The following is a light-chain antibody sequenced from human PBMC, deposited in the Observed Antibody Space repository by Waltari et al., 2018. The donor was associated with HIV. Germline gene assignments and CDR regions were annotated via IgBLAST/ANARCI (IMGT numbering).Light chain of an antibody. CDR1: HIGAKS. Sequence: SYVLSQPPSVSVAPGKTASVTCGGDHIGAKSVHWYQQRPGQAPLLNIFYNSDRPSGISERFSGSNSVGAATLTITRVEAGDEADYYCQVWDPLSDHPVFGTGTKVTVL. V-gene: IGLV3-21*04. CDR2: YNS. J-gene: IGLJ1*01. CDR3: QVWDPLSDHPV.